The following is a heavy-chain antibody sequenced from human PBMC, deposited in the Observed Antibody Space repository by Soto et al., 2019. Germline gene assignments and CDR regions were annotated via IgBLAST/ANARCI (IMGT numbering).Heavy chain of an antibody. CDR2: ISGSGGST. CDR1: GFTFSSYV. J-gene: IGHJ3*02. Sequence: EVQLLESGGGLVQPGGSLRLSCAASGFTFSSYVMSWVRQAPGKGLEWVSAISGSGGSTYYADSVKGRFTISRDNSKNTLYLQMNSLRAEDTAVYYCAKIPAYYYDSSGYFGAFDIWGQGTMVTVSS. CDR3: AKIPAYYYDSSGYFGAFDI. V-gene: IGHV3-23*01. D-gene: IGHD3-22*01.